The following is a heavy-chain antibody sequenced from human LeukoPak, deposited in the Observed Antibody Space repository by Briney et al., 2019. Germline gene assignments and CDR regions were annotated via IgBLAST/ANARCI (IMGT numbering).Heavy chain of an antibody. Sequence: GGYLRLSCAASGFMFSTSAMSWVRQAPGKGLEYVSTVSGGGGTSTYYTDSVAGRFIISRDDPKNTLYQQMSSLRVEDTAVYYCAKGGGLLWLGESPRWFDPWGQGTLVTVSS. V-gene: IGHV3-23*01. D-gene: IGHD3-10*01. CDR1: GFMFSTSA. CDR2: VSGGGGTST. J-gene: IGHJ5*02. CDR3: AKGGGLLWLGESPRWFDP.